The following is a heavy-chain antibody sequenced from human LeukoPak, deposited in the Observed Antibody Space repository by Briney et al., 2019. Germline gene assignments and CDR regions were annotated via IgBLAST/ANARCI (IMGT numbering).Heavy chain of an antibody. V-gene: IGHV1-2*02. J-gene: IGHJ4*02. Sequence: ASVKVSCKASGYTFTSNYMHWVRQAPGQGLEWMGWINPNSGGTNYAQKFQGRVTMTRDTSTSTAYMELSRLRSDDTAVYYCARASRLGYSGYDFDYWGQGTLVTVSS. CDR1: GYTFTSNY. D-gene: IGHD5-12*01. CDR3: ARASRLGYSGYDFDY. CDR2: INPNSGGT.